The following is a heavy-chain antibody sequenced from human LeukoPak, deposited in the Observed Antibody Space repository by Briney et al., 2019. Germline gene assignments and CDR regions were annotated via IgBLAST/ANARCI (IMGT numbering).Heavy chain of an antibody. J-gene: IGHJ4*02. V-gene: IGHV4-4*09. CDR3: ARHGATREIDY. Sequence: WETLSLTCTVSGGSISRYYWSWIRQPPGKRLEWIGYIYSSGSTNYNPSLKSRVTISVDTSKNQFSLKLSSVTAADTAVYYCARHGATREIDYRGQGTLVTVSS. CDR1: GGSISRYY. D-gene: IGHD4/OR15-4a*01. CDR2: IYSSGST.